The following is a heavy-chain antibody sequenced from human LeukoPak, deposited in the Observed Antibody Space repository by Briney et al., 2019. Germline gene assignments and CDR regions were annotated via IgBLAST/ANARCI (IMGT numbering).Heavy chain of an antibody. CDR2: IKQDGSER. CDR1: GLTFSDYW. V-gene: IGHV3-7*01. D-gene: IGHD6-13*01. Sequence: GGSLRLSCAASGLTFSDYWMHWVRQAPGRGLEWVANIKQDGSERYYVDSAKGRFTITRDNAKNSLSLQMNSLRVEDTAVYYCVRAIAAAASYWGQGTLVTVSS. CDR3: VRAIAAAASY. J-gene: IGHJ4*02.